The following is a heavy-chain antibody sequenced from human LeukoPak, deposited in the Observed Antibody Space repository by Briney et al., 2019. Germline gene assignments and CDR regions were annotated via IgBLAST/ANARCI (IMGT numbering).Heavy chain of an antibody. V-gene: IGHV3-30*02. J-gene: IGHJ4*02. CDR2: IRYDGSKQ. CDR1: GFRFSTYG. Sequence: TGGSLRLSCAASGFRFSTYGMHWVRQAPDKGLEWVAFIRYDGSKQYYGDSVKGRFTISRDNSRNTVYLQMNSLRVEDTSVYYCAKDPGGTVFGVANDCFDYWGQGTLVTVSS. D-gene: IGHD3-3*01. CDR3: AKDPGGTVFGVANDCFDY.